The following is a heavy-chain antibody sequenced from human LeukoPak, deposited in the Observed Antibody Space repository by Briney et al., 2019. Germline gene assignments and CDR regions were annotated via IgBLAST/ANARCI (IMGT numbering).Heavy chain of an antibody. D-gene: IGHD1-26*01. Sequence: ASVKVSCKASGYTFTGYYMHWVRQAPGQGLEWMGWINPNSGGTNYAQKFQGRVTMTRDTSISTAYMELSRLRSEDTAVYYCAREITPVGGSPLIWFDPWGQGTLVTVSS. CDR1: GYTFTGYY. J-gene: IGHJ5*02. CDR3: AREITPVGGSPLIWFDP. CDR2: INPNSGGT. V-gene: IGHV1-2*02.